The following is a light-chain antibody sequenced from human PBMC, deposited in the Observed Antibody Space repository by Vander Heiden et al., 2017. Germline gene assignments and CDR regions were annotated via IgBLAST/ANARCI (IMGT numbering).Light chain of an antibody. J-gene: IGLJ2*01. CDR1: SLRTHS. CDR3: NSRDSSGYHVI. Sequence: SSELTQDPAVSVALGQTVTITCQGDSLRTHSASWYQQKPGQAPLLVIYGRNNRPSGIPDRFSGSKSGSTASLTITGAQAEDEADYYCNSRDSSGYHVIFGGGTKLTVL. V-gene: IGLV3-19*01. CDR2: GRN.